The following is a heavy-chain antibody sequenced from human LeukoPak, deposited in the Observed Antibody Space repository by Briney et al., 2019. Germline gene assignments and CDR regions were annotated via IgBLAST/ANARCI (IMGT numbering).Heavy chain of an antibody. D-gene: IGHD3-22*01. J-gene: IGHJ4*02. CDR2: INPNSGDT. V-gene: IGHV1-2*02. CDR1: GYTFSDYY. CDR3: ARDSHSGFLRNWAHPVDY. Sequence: ASVKVSCKTSGYTFSDYYIHWIRQAPGQGLEWVGWINPNSGDTDYAQKFQGRVTVTRDTSISTAYMELGRLRAEDTAVYYCARDSHSGFLRNWAHPVDYWGQGTLVTVSS.